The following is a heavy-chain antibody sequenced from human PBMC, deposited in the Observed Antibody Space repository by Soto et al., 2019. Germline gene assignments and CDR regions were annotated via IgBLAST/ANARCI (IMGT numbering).Heavy chain of an antibody. CDR3: ARRQRSWYFDY. CDR2: IYYSGST. V-gene: IGHV4-39*01. Sequence: QLQLQESGPGLVKPSETLSLTCTVSGGSISSTSYYWGWLRQPPGKGLEWIGSIYYSGSTYYNPSLKSRVTISVDTSKNQFSLKLSSVTAADTAVYYCARRQRSWYFDYWGQGTLVTVSS. CDR1: GGSISSTSYY. J-gene: IGHJ4*02. D-gene: IGHD6-25*01.